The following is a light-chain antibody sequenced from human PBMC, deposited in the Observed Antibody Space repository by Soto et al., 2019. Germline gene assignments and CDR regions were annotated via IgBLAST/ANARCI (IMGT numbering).Light chain of an antibody. CDR2: WAS. CDR3: QQYYSTPT. J-gene: IGKJ4*01. V-gene: IGKV4-1*01. CDR1: QSVLYSSNNKNY. Sequence: DIVMTQSPDSLAVSLGERATINCKSSQSVLYSSNNKNYLAWYQQKPGQPPKLLIYWASTRESGVPDRFSGSGSGTDFTFTISSLQAEDVAVYYCQQYYSTPTFGGGTKVEIK.